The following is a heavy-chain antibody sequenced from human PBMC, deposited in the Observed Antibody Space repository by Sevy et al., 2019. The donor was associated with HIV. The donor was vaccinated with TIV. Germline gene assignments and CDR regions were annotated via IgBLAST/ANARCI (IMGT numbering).Heavy chain of an antibody. CDR1: AFTFSSYA. CDR3: AKDFGADCGYNCRPSFDS. V-gene: IGHV3-23*01. Sequence: GGSLRLSCAASAFTFSSYAMSWVRQAPGKGLEWVSTITGDGVKTYYTDSVTGRFTISRDNSKSTLFLQMNSLRAEDTAVYYCAKDFGADCGYNCRPSFDSWGQGTLVTVSS. CDR2: ITGDGVKT. D-gene: IGHD3-22*01. J-gene: IGHJ4*02.